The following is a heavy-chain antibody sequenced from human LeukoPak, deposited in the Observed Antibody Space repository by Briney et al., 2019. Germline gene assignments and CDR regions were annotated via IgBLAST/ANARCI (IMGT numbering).Heavy chain of an antibody. CDR2: ISWNGATI. V-gene: IGHV3-9*01. J-gene: IGHJ4*02. CDR1: GFTFDDYA. CDR3: AKRSAAGTVGYFDC. Sequence: GGSLRLSCAASGFTFDDYAMHWVRQVPGKGLEWVSGISWNGATIFYADSVKGRFTISRDDAKNTLHSEMNSLRAEDTALYYCAKRSAAGTVGYFDCWGQGTRVTVSS. D-gene: IGHD6-13*01.